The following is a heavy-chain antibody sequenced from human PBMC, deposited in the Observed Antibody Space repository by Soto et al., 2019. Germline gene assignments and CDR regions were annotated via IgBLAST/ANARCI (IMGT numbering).Heavy chain of an antibody. V-gene: IGHV4-4*02. CDR1: GGSISSSNL. Sequence: PSETLSLTCAVSGGSISSSNLWSWVRQPPGKGLEWIGEIYHSGSTNYNPSLKSRVTISVDKSKNQFSLKLSSVTAADTAVYYCARVWFGESSPPNWFDPWGQGTLVTVSS. D-gene: IGHD3-10*01. J-gene: IGHJ5*02. CDR3: ARVWFGESSPPNWFDP. CDR2: IYHSGST.